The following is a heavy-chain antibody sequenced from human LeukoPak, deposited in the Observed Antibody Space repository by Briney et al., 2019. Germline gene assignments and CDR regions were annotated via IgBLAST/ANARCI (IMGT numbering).Heavy chain of an antibody. CDR2: IYSSGTT. CDR3: ARDASSPQNYYYYYMDV. D-gene: IGHD6-13*01. J-gene: IGHJ6*03. V-gene: IGHV4-4*08. Sequence: SETLSLTCTVSGGSISNYYWNWIRQPPGKGLEWIGFIYSSGTTNYNPSLKSRLSFSIDTSKNQFSLKLTSMTAADTAVYYCARDASSPQNYYYYYMDVWGKGTTVTISS. CDR1: GGSISNYY.